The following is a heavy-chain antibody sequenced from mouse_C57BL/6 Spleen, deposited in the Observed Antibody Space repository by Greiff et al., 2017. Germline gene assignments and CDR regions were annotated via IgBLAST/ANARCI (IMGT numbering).Heavy chain of an antibody. CDR2: IDPNSGGT. D-gene: IGHD1-1*01. Sequence: VQLQQPGAELVKPGASVKLSCKASGYTFTSYWMHWVKQRPGRGLEWIGRIDPNSGGTKYNEKFKSKATLTVDKPSSTAYMQLSSLTSEDSAVYYWARGATAYYCGSSYNWDFDVWGKGTTVTVSA. J-gene: IGHJ1*03. CDR1: GYTFTSYW. V-gene: IGHV1-72*01. CDR3: ARGATAYYCGSSYNWDFDV.